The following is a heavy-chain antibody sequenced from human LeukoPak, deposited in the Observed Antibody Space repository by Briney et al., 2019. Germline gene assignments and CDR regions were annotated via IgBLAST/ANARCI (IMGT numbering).Heavy chain of an antibody. D-gene: IGHD1-26*01. J-gene: IGHJ5*02. CDR3: VRGGRQFPDYNWFDP. CDR2: INSDGTST. Sequence: GGSLRLSCAASGFTFDSYWMHWVRQAPGKGLLWVSRINSDGTSTVYADSVKGRFTISRDNAKNTLDLQMNTLRAEDTAVYYCVRGGRQFPDYNWFDPWGQGTLVTVPS. CDR1: GFTFDSYW. V-gene: IGHV3-74*01.